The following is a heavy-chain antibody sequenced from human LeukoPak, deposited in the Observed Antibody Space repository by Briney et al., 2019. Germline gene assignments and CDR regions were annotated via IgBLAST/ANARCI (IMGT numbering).Heavy chain of an antibody. Sequence: GGSLRLSCAASGFTVSSNYMSWVRQAPGKGLEWVSGISGSGGYTYYADSVKGRLTISRDNSKNTLYLQMNSLRAEDTAVYYCAKEVRNYGEDYYYMDVWGKGTTVTVSS. J-gene: IGHJ6*03. CDR3: AKEVRNYGEDYYYMDV. V-gene: IGHV3-23*01. CDR1: GFTVSSNY. D-gene: IGHD4-17*01. CDR2: ISGSGGYT.